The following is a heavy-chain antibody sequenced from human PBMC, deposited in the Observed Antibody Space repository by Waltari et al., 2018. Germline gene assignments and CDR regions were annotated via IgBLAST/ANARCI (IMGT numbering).Heavy chain of an antibody. Sequence: QVQLVESGGGVVQPGRSLRLSCAASGFTFSSYAMHWVRQAPGKGLEGGAGISFDGSNKDYADSVKGRFTISRDNSKNTLYLQMNSLRAEDTAVYYCARDTVDSGYVGFYFDYWGQGTLVTVSS. D-gene: IGHD5-12*01. CDR2: ISFDGSNK. CDR3: ARDTVDSGYVGFYFDY. CDR1: GFTFSSYA. J-gene: IGHJ4*02. V-gene: IGHV3-30-3*01.